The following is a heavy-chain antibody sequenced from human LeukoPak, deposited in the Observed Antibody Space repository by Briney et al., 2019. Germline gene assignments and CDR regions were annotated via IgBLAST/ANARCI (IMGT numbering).Heavy chain of an antibody. CDR2: ISGSGGST. V-gene: IGHV3-23*01. CDR3: TTGEYYDSSGYHDRDYYFDY. J-gene: IGHJ4*02. Sequence: PGGSLRLSCAASGFTFSSYAMSWVRQAPGKGLEWVSAISGSGGSTYYADSVKGRFTISRDNSKNTLYLQMNSLRAEDTAVYYCTTGEYYDSSGYHDRDYYFDYWGQGTLVTVSS. D-gene: IGHD3-22*01. CDR1: GFTFSSYA.